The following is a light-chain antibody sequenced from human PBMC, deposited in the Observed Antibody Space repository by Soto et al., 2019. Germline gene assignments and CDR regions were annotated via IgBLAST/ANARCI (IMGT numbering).Light chain of an antibody. CDR1: QSVSDN. J-gene: IGKJ3*01. CDR3: QKRSNWPRT. Sequence: EIVMTQSPATLSVSAGDRATLSCRASQSVSDNLAWYQQKPGQAPRLLIYDASNRATGIPDRFSGSGSGTDLTLTISRLEPEDFAVYYCQKRSNWPRTCGPGTKVDIK. CDR2: DAS. V-gene: IGKV3-11*01.